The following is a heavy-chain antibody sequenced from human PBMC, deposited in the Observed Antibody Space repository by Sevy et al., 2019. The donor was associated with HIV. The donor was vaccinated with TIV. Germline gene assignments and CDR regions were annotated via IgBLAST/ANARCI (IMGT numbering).Heavy chain of an antibody. CDR2: TRNKANSYTT. CDR3: ARASRRDYYYGMDV. CDR1: GFTFSDHY. V-gene: IGHV3-72*01. J-gene: IGHJ6*02. Sequence: GSSLRLSCAASGFTFSDHYMDWVRQAPGKGLEWVGRTRNKANSYTTKYAASVKGRFTISRDDSKNSLYLQMNSLKTEDTAVYYCARASRRDYYYGMDVWGQGTTVTVSS.